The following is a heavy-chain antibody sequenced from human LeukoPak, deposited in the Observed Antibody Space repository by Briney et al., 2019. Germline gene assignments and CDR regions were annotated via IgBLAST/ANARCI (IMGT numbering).Heavy chain of an antibody. J-gene: IGHJ3*01. CDR1: GFMFSSYV. D-gene: IGHD3-3*01. CDR2: ISSDGSDQ. CDR3: ARGILEKNSVAFDL. V-gene: IGHV3-30-3*01. Sequence: GGSLRLSCAASGFMFSSYVVHWVRQAPGKGLWWVALISSDGSDQYYADSVQGRFTVSRDNSENTLYLQLSSLGAGDTAVYYCARGILEKNSVAFDLWGQGTMVTVS.